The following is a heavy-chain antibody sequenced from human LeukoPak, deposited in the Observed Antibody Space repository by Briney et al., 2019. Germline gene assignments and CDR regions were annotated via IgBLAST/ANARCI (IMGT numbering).Heavy chain of an antibody. D-gene: IGHD3-10*01. J-gene: IGHJ4*02. CDR1: GFIFNNYA. CDR3: AKDQRFGDLDDY. V-gene: IGHV3-23*01. Sequence: GGSLRLSCAASGFIFNNYAMSWVRQAPGKGLEWVSSISGTGATTYYADSVKGRFATSRDNSKNTLYLQMSSLRAEDTAVYYCAKDQRFGDLDDYRGQGTLVTVSS. CDR2: ISGTGATT.